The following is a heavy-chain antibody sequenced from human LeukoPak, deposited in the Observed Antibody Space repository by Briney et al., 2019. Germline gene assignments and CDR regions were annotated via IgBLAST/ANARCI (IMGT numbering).Heavy chain of an antibody. CDR2: TYSSGST. V-gene: IGHV3-53*01. CDR3: ATESYGGA. Sequence: PEGSLRLSCAASDFTVSSNSMSRVRQAPGKGLEWVSVTYSSGSTHYADSVKGRFTISRDSSKNTLYLQMNSLRAEDTAVYYCATESYGGAWGQGTLVTVSS. D-gene: IGHD1-26*01. CDR1: DFTVSSNS. J-gene: IGHJ4*02.